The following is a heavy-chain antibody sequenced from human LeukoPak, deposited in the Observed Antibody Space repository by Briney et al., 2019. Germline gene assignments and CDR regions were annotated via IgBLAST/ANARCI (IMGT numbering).Heavy chain of an antibody. CDR2: IKQDESEK. V-gene: IGHV3-7*01. Sequence: GGSLRLSCVASGVTFGNYWMSWVRQAPGRGLEWVANIKQDESEKYYVDSVKGRFTISRDNAKNSLYLQMNNLRAEDTAMYYCARDQGDFWSGYSAFDYWGQGTLVTVSS. D-gene: IGHD3-3*01. J-gene: IGHJ4*02. CDR3: ARDQGDFWSGYSAFDY. CDR1: GVTFGNYW.